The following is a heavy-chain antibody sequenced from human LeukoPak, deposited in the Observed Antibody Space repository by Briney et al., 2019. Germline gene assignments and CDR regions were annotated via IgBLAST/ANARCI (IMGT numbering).Heavy chain of an antibody. D-gene: IGHD1-26*01. CDR2: ISGSGGST. Sequence: GSLKPSLSTSGIHLNNHSISWGRQAPGKGVEWVSAISGSGGSTYYADSVKGRFTISRDNSKNTLYLQMNSLRAEDTAVYYCAKDMRELQLNYFGYWGQGTLVTVSS. CDR3: AKDMRELQLNYFGY. V-gene: IGHV3-23*01. CDR1: GIHLNNHS. J-gene: IGHJ4*02.